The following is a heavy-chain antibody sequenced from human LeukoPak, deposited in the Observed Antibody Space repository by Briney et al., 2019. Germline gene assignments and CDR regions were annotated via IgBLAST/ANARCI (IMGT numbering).Heavy chain of an antibody. J-gene: IGHJ4*02. Sequence: ASVKVSCKASGYTFTSYGISWVRQAPGQGLEWMGWISPYNGNTNYAQTLQGRVTMTTYTSTSTAYMELRSLRSDDTAVYYCARDRTGVGDHELYWGQGTLVTVSS. CDR2: ISPYNGNT. CDR3: ARDRTGVGDHELY. V-gene: IGHV1-18*01. CDR1: GYTFTSYG. D-gene: IGHD3-16*01.